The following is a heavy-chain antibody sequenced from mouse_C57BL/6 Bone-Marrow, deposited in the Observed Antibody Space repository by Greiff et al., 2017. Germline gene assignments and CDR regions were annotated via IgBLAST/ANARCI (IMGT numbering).Heavy chain of an antibody. Sequence: EVQLQESGGGLVQPGGSLKLSCAASGFTFSDYYMYWVRQTPGKRLEWVAYISNGGGSTYYPATVKGRFTISRDNANNTLYLQMSRLKSEDTAMYYGTRHARESNAMDDWGQGTSVTVSS. CDR3: TRHARESNAMDD. J-gene: IGHJ4*01. CDR2: ISNGGGST. V-gene: IGHV5-12*01. CDR1: GFTFSDYY.